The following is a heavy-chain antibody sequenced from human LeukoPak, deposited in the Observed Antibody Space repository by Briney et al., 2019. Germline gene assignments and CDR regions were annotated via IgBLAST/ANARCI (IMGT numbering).Heavy chain of an antibody. Sequence: PSETLSLTCAVYGGAFSGYYWSWIRQPPGKGLEWIGEINHSGSTNYNPSLKSRVTVSVDTSKSQFSLILSSVTAADTAVYYCARHGLVAARHAFDIWGQGTMVTVSS. V-gene: IGHV4-34*01. CDR1: GGAFSGYY. J-gene: IGHJ3*02. CDR3: ARHGLVAARHAFDI. CDR2: INHSGST. D-gene: IGHD6-6*01.